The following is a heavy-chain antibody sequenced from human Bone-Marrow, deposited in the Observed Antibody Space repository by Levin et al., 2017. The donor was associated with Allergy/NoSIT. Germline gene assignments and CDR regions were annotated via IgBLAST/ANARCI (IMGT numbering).Heavy chain of an antibody. CDR3: ARDDSGSYLSYYYYGMDG. V-gene: IGHV1-18*01. CDR2: ISAYNGNT. CDR1: GYTFTSYG. Sequence: VASVKVSCKASGYTFTSYGISWVRQAPGQGLEWMGWISAYNGNTNYAQKLQGRVTMTTDTSTSTAYMELRSLRSDDTAVYYCARDDSGSYLSYYYYGMDGWGQGTTVTVSS. D-gene: IGHD3-10*01. J-gene: IGHJ6*02.